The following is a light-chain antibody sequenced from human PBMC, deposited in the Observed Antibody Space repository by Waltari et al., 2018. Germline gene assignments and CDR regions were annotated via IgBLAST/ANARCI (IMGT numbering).Light chain of an antibody. CDR3: QQGSVLPLT. Sequence: EIVLTQSPATLSLSAGERATLSCRASQSVFNYLAWYPQKPGQAPRLLIYDTSKRATGIPARFSGSGSGTDFTLTISNLEAEDFALYFCQQGSVLPLTFGRGTKVDIK. CDR2: DTS. CDR1: QSVFNY. J-gene: IGKJ3*01. V-gene: IGKV3-11*01.